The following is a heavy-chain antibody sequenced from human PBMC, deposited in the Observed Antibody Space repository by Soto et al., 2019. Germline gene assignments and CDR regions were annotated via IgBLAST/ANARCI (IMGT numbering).Heavy chain of an antibody. V-gene: IGHV3-21*01. CDR2: ISSSSSYI. Sequence: EVQLVESGGGLVKPGGSLRLSCAASGFTFSSYSMNWVRQAPGKGLEWVSSISSSSSYIYYADSVKGRFTISRDNAKNSLYLQMHSRRGEGRAGYFLARQTEGSGCWRGGGGGYYGMDVWGQGTTVTVSS. CDR1: GFTFSSYS. D-gene: IGHD3-3*01. CDR3: ARQTEGSGCWRGGGGGYYGMDV. J-gene: IGHJ6*02.